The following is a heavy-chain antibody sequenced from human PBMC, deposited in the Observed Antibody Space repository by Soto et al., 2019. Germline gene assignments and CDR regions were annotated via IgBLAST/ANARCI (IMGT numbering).Heavy chain of an antibody. Sequence: GGSLRLSCAASGFTFNSYAMHWVRQDPGKGLEWVAVISDDGSKKYYADSVKGRFTISRDNSKKTMYLQMNSLRTEDTAVYYCARDHLVLRFLEWLFIGGAFDIWGQGTMVTVSS. D-gene: IGHD3-3*01. CDR1: GFTFNSYA. CDR3: ARDHLVLRFLEWLFIGGAFDI. J-gene: IGHJ3*02. V-gene: IGHV3-30-3*01. CDR2: ISDDGSKK.